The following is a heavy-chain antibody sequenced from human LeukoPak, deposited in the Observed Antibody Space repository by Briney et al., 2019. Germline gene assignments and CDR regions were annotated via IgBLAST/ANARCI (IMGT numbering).Heavy chain of an antibody. Sequence: GGSLRLSCAASGFTFSGSAMHWVRQASGKGLEWVGRIRSKANSYATAYAASVKGRFTISRDDSKNTPYLQMNSLKTEDTAVYYCAKDYGGNSPRYRNWFDPWGQGTLVTVSS. CDR1: GFTFSGSA. V-gene: IGHV3-73*01. D-gene: IGHD4-23*01. J-gene: IGHJ5*02. CDR2: IRSKANSYAT. CDR3: AKDYGGNSPRYRNWFDP.